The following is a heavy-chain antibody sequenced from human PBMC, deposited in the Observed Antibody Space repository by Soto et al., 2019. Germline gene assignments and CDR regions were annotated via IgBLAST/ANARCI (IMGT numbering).Heavy chain of an antibody. CDR1: GFTFSGSA. CDR3: TRFELEPPRNYFDY. Sequence: GGSLRLSCAASGFTFSGSAMHWVRQASGKGLEWVGRIRSKANNYATAYAASVKGRFTTSRDDSKNTAYLQMDSLNTEDTAVYYCTRFELEPPRNYFDYWGQGTLVTVSS. V-gene: IGHV3-73*01. D-gene: IGHD1-1*01. J-gene: IGHJ4*02. CDR2: IRSKANNYAT.